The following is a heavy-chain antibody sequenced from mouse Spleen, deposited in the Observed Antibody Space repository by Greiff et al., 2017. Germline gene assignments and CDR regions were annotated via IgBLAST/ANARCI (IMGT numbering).Heavy chain of an antibody. CDR2: ISSGSSTI. Sequence: EVQVVESGGGLVKPGGSLKLSCAASGFTFSDYGMHWVRQAPEKGLEWVAYISSGSSTIYYADTVKGRFTISRDNAKNTLFLQMTSLRSEDTAMYYCARGITTVVASYYAMDYWGQGTSVTVSS. CDR1: GFTFSDYG. D-gene: IGHD1-1*01. CDR3: ARGITTVVASYYAMDY. V-gene: IGHV5-17*01. J-gene: IGHJ4*01.